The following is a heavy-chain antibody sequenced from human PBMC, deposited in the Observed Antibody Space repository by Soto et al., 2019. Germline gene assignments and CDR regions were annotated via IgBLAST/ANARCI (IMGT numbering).Heavy chain of an antibody. D-gene: IGHD3-3*01. J-gene: IGHJ4*02. V-gene: IGHV4-34*01. CDR1: GGSFSGYY. CDR2: INHSGST. Sequence: SETLSLTCAVYGGSFSGYYWSWIRQPPGKGLEWIGEINHSGSTNYNPSLKSRVTISVDTSKNQFSLKLSSVTAADTAVYYCARGGSRMEIFGVVIHAGFGYWGQGTLVTVSS. CDR3: ARGGSRMEIFGVVIHAGFGY.